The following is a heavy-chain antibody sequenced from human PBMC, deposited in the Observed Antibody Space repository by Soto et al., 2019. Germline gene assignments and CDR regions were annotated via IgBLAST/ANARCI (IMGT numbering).Heavy chain of an antibody. Sequence: QVQLQESCPGLVKPSETLSLTCSVSGDSLTSYSWTWVRQPPGKGLEWIGYIYYTGKTNYNPSLKSRVTISMDLSKNQFSLELRSLTAADTAVYYCARIILTGYYGLEPWGQGTLVIVSA. CDR2: IYYTGKT. CDR1: GDSLTSYS. CDR3: ARIILTGYYGLEP. D-gene: IGHD3-9*01. J-gene: IGHJ5*02. V-gene: IGHV4-59*01.